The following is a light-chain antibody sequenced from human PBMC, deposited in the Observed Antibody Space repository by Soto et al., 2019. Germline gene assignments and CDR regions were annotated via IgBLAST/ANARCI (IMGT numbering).Light chain of an antibody. V-gene: IGKV1-5*01. Sequence: DIQLTQSPSTLSASVGDRVTITCRASQTISTFSAWYQQKPGKAPHLLIYGASSLQSGVPSRFSGSGSGTEFTLSISSLQPDDLGTYYCQQYVGLWTFGQGTKVDLK. CDR2: GAS. CDR3: QQYVGLWT. CDR1: QTISTF. J-gene: IGKJ1*01.